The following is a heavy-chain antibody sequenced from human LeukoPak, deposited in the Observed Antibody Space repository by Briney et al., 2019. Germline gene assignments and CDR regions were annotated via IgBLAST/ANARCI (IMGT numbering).Heavy chain of an antibody. CDR3: AREGATIHAGLHY. Sequence: SVKVSCKASGDTLNNYAFSWVRQAPGQGLEWMGGIIPNIGTTNYAQKFQGRVAITTDESTSTVYMELSSLRSEDTAVYYCAREGATIHAGLHYWGQGTLVTVSS. CDR1: GDTLNNYA. J-gene: IGHJ4*02. V-gene: IGHV1-69*05. D-gene: IGHD1-26*01. CDR2: IIPNIGTT.